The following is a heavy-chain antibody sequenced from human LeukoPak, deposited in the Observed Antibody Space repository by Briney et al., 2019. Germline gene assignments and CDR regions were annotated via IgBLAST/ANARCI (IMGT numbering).Heavy chain of an antibody. CDR2: INHSGST. Sequence: PSETLSLTCTVSGGSISSYYWSWIRQPPGKGLEWIGEINHSGSTNYNPSLKSRVTISVDTSKNQFSLKLSSVTAADTAVYYCARGPPPDFDCWGQGTLVTVSS. J-gene: IGHJ4*02. CDR3: ARGPPPDFDC. V-gene: IGHV4-34*01. CDR1: GGSISSYY.